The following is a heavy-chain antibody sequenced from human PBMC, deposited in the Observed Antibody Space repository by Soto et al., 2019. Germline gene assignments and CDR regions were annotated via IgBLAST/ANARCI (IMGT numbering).Heavy chain of an antibody. D-gene: IGHD3-10*01. CDR3: ARYEWMSGSGSYYNRPYYYYGMGV. Sequence: PGGSLRLSCAASGFTFSSYSMNWVRQAPGQGLEWVSSISSSSSYIYYADSVKGRFTISRDNAKNSLYLQMNSLRAEDTAVYYCARYEWMSGSGSYYNRPYYYYGMGVWGQGTTVTVSS. V-gene: IGHV3-21*01. J-gene: IGHJ6*02. CDR2: ISSSSSYI. CDR1: GFTFSSYS.